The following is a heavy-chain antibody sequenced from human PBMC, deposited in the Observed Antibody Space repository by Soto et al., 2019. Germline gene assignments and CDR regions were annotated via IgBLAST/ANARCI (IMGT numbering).Heavy chain of an antibody. V-gene: IGHV3-30-3*01. CDR2: ISYDGSNK. CDR1: GFTFSSYA. CDR3: ARVGTSNENDY. Sequence: PGGSLRLSCAASGFTFSSYAMHWVRQAPGKGLEWVAVISYDGSNKYYADSVKGRFTISRDNSKNTLYLQMNSLRAEDTAVYYCARVGTSNENDYWGQGTLVTVPS. D-gene: IGHD7-27*01. J-gene: IGHJ4*02.